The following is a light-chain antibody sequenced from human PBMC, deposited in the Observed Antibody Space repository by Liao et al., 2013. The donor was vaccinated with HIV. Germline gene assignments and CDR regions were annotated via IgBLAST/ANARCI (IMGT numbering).Light chain of an antibody. CDR1: DIRTKD. CDR3: QLWDSSSDHPYV. CDR2: HAS. Sequence: SYELTQPPSVSVAPGKTATITCEGSDIRTKDVHWYRQKPGQAPVLLIYHASDRPSGIPERFSGSNSGNTATLTISRVEPGDEADYYCQLWDSSSDHPYVFGTGTQVTVL. V-gene: IGLV3-21*01. J-gene: IGLJ1*01.